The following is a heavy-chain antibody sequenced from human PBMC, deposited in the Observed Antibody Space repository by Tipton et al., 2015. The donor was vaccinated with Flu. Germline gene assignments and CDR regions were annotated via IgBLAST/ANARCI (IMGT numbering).Heavy chain of an antibody. CDR1: GYSIRSSNYY. CDR2: IFHSGNS. Sequence: TLSLTCAVSGYSIRSSNYYWAWIRQPPGKGLEWIGNIFHSGNSNHNPSLKSRVTLSVDTSKNQFSLKLSSVTASDTAVYYCARRDYSNYVSGPKNWFDPWGQGALVTVSS. CDR3: ARRDYSNYVSGPKNWFDP. V-gene: IGHV4-38-2*01. J-gene: IGHJ5*02. D-gene: IGHD4-11*01.